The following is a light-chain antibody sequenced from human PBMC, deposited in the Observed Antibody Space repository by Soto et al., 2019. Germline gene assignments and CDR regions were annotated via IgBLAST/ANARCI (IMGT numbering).Light chain of an antibody. CDR3: QQYNNWPIT. V-gene: IGKV3-15*01. J-gene: IGKJ5*01. CDR2: AES. Sequence: EIVLTQSPATLSVSPGERATLSCWASQRFSTNLAWDQQKPGQAHRLLLYAESTRAPGIPARFSGTGSGREFTLTISRLQSEDFAVYYCQQYNNWPITFGQGTRLEIK. CDR1: QRFSTN.